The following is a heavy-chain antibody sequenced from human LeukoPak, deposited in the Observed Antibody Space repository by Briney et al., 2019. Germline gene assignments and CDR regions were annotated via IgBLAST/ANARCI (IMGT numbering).Heavy chain of an antibody. V-gene: IGHV4-59*01. D-gene: IGHD3-22*01. CDR1: GDSISSYY. CDR2: IYYSGST. CDR3: ARNLGLYYYDTSGFDY. Sequence: PSETLSLTCTVSGDSISSYYWSWIRQPPGKGLEWIGYIYYSGSTNYNPSLKSRVTISVDTSKNQFSLRLSSVTAADTAVYYCARNLGLYYYDTSGFDYWGQGTLVTVSS. J-gene: IGHJ4*02.